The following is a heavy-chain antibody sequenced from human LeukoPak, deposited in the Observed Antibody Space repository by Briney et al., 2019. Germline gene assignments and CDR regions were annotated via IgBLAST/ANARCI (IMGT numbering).Heavy chain of an antibody. V-gene: IGHV4-59*01. J-gene: IGHJ4*02. CDR2: IYYRGST. CDR1: GASISSYY. Sequence: PSETLFLTCTVSGASISSYYWSWIRQPPGRGLEWIGYIYYRGSTNYNPSLKSRVTISVDTSKNQFSLKLSSVTAADTAVYYCASGPYPAAGTDHQFDYWGQGTLVTVSS. D-gene: IGHD6-13*01. CDR3: ASGPYPAAGTDHQFDY.